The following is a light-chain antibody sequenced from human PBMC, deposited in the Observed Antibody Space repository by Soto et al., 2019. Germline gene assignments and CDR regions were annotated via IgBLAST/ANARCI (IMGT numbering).Light chain of an antibody. Sequence: SSELTQPPSVSVSLGQMARITCSGEALPKKYAYWYQQKPGQFPVVVIYKDSERPSGIPERFSGSSSGTIVTLTISGVQAEDEADYYCLSADSSGTPEVFGSGTKLTVL. J-gene: IGLJ6*01. CDR3: LSADSSGTPEV. CDR2: KDS. CDR1: ALPKKY. V-gene: IGLV3-16*01.